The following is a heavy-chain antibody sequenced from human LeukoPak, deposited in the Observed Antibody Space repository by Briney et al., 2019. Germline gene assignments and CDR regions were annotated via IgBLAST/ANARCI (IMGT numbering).Heavy chain of an antibody. D-gene: IGHD6-19*01. CDR2: ITSGSKYI. CDR1: EFAFSSYS. CDR3: ARDEETVAGLNGFDL. Sequence: TGGSLRLSCAASEFAFSSYSMNWFRQAPGKGLEWVASITSGSKYIFYADSVRGRFTISRDNAENSLFLHMKSLRADDTAVYYCARDEETVAGLNGFDLWGQGTLVTVSS. V-gene: IGHV3-21*01. J-gene: IGHJ4*02.